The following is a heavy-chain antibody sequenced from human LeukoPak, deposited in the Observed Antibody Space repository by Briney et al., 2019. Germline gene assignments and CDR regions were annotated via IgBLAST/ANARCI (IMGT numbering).Heavy chain of an antibody. CDR2: VYSSGNT. Sequence: PSETLSLTCTVSGGFIGSFYWTWIRQPPGKGLEWIGYVYSSGNTNYNPSLKSRVTISVDTSKNQFSLKLSSVTAADTAAYYCARASVLLSADYWGQGTLVTVSS. CDR3: ARASVLLSADY. D-gene: IGHD3-10*01. J-gene: IGHJ4*02. CDR1: GGFIGSFY. V-gene: IGHV4-59*01.